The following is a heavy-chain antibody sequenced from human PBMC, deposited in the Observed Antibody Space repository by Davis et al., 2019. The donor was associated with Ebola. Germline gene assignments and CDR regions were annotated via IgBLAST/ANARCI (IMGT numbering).Heavy chain of an antibody. CDR1: GFTFSSYG. CDR3: ASEGIAVAVIEKEYFQH. Sequence: GESLKISCAASGFTFSSYGMHWVRQAPGKGLEWVAVISYDGSNKYYADSVKGRFTISRDNSKNTLYLQMNSLRAEDTAVYYCASEGIAVAVIEKEYFQHWGQGTLVTVSS. D-gene: IGHD6-19*01. J-gene: IGHJ1*01. CDR2: ISYDGSNK. V-gene: IGHV3-30*03.